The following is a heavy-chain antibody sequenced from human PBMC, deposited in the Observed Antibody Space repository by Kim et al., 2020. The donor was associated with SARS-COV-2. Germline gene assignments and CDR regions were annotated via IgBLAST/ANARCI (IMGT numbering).Heavy chain of an antibody. CDR2: HYYTGNT. Sequence: SETLSLTCSVSGVSISGGCYYWTWIRQLPGRGLEWIVYHYYTGNTYSNPSLKSRLSMSISTSKNPLFLTLSSVTAADTATYYCARAAGSNNGMDVWG. V-gene: IGHV4-31*02. D-gene: IGHD7-27*01. CDR1: GVSISGGCYY. CDR3: ARAAGSNNGMDV. J-gene: IGHJ6*01.